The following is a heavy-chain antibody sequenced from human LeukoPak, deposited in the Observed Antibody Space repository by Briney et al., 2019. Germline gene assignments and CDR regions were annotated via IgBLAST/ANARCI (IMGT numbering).Heavy chain of an antibody. D-gene: IGHD1-26*01. CDR1: GFTFTNAW. Sequence: PGGSLRLSCAASGFTFTNAWMSWVRQAPGKGLEWVSVIYSGGSTYYADSVKGRFTISRDNSKNTLYLQMNSLRAEDTAVYYCARDGGEWELLGAFDIWGQGTMVTVSS. V-gene: IGHV3-66*01. CDR3: ARDGGEWELLGAFDI. J-gene: IGHJ3*02. CDR2: IYSGGST.